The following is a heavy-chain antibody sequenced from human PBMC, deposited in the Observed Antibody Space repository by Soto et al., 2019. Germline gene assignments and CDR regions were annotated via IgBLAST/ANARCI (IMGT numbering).Heavy chain of an antibody. V-gene: IGHV2-5*02. CDR1: GFSLGTGGVG. Sequence: QITLKESGPTLVKPTQTLTLTCTFSGFSLGTGGVGVGWIRQPPGKALEWLALIHWDDDKGYSPSLKSRLTNTTDTSKKQMALTITNMAPVDTATYYCAQETGGDYHYGMDVWGQGTTVTVSS. CDR2: IHWDDDK. J-gene: IGHJ6*02. D-gene: IGHD3-16*01. CDR3: AQETGGDYHYGMDV.